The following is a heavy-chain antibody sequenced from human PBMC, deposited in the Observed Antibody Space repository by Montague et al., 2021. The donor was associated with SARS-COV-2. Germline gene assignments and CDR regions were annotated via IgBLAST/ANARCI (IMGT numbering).Heavy chain of an antibody. CDR1: GFSLSTIGVG. J-gene: IGHJ5*02. V-gene: IGHV2-5*02. CDR2: IHWDDDK. CDR3: THSSRVAWLPRSWGDT. D-gene: IGHD3-9*01. Sequence: PALVKPTQTLTLTCTFSGFSLSTIGVGVSWIRQPPGKALEWLALIHWDDDKRYSPFLRSRLTITKDTSKNQVVLTMTNMDPVDTATYFCTHSSRVAWLPRSWGDTWGQGTLVTVSS.